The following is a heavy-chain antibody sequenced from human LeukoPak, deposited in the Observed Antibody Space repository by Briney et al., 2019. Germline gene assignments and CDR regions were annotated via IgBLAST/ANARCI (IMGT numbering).Heavy chain of an antibody. CDR2: ISTSSGYI. D-gene: IGHD5-18*01. V-gene: IGHV3-21*01. J-gene: IGHJ4*02. CDR1: GFTFSSYT. CDR3: AADTPLRGFSYGFDY. Sequence: GGSLRLSCAASGFTFSSYTMHWVRQAPGKGLEWVSSISTSSGYIYYADSVKGRFTISRDNAKNSLYLQMNSLRAEDTGLYYCAADTPLRGFSYGFDYWGQGTLVTVSS.